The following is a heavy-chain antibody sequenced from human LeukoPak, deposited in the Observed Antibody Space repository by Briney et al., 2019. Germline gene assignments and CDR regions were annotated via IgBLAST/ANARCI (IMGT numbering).Heavy chain of an antibody. CDR2: ISGSGGST. Sequence: PGGSLRLSCAASGFTFSSYAMSWVRQAPGKGLEWVSAISGSGGSTYYADSVKGRFTISRDNSKNTLYLQMNSLRAEDAAVYYCAKGGYSSSWGDYWGQGTLVTVSS. D-gene: IGHD6-13*01. J-gene: IGHJ4*02. V-gene: IGHV3-23*01. CDR1: GFTFSSYA. CDR3: AKGGYSSSWGDY.